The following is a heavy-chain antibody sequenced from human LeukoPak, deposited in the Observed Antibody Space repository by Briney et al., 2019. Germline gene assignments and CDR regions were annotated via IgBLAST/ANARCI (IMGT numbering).Heavy chain of an antibody. CDR1: GGSISSYY. J-gene: IGHJ4*02. V-gene: IGHV4-59*08. D-gene: IGHD5-18*01. CDR2: IYYSGST. Sequence: SETLSLTCIVSGGSISSYYWSWIRQPPGKGLEWIGYIYYSGSTNYNPSLKSRVTISVDTSKNQFSLKLSSVTAADTAVYYCARVYSRENYFDYWGQGTLVTVSS. CDR3: ARVYSRENYFDY.